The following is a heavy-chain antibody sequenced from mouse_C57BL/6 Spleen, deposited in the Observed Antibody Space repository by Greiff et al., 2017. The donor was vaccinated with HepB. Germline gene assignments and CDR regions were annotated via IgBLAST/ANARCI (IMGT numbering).Heavy chain of an antibody. Sequence: EVHLVESGGGLVKPGGSLKLSCAASGFTFSDYGMHWVRQAPEKGLEWVAYISSGSSTIYYADTVKGRFTISRDNAKNTLFLQMTSLRSEDTAMYYCARPNDGYEGYYFDYWGQGTTLTVSS. CDR2: ISSGSSTI. V-gene: IGHV5-17*01. J-gene: IGHJ2*01. CDR3: ARPNDGYEGYYFDY. CDR1: GFTFSDYG. D-gene: IGHD2-3*01.